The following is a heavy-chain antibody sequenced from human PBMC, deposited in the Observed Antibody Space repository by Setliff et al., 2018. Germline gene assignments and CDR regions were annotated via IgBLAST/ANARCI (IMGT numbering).Heavy chain of an antibody. CDR1: GYTFTSYG. CDR2: ISAYNGNT. J-gene: IGHJ6*02. Sequence: ASVKVSCKASGYTFTSYGISWVRQAPGQGLEWMGWISAYNGNTNYAQKLQGRVTMTTDTSTSTAYMELRSLRSDDTAAYYCASDGQGNYNFWSGSYYYYGMDVWGQGTTVTVSS. CDR3: ASDGQGNYNFWSGSYYYYGMDV. V-gene: IGHV1-18*01. D-gene: IGHD3-3*01.